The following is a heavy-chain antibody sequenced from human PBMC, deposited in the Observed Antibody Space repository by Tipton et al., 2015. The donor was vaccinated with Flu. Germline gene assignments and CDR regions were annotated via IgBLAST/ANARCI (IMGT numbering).Heavy chain of an antibody. Sequence: QVQLVQSGAEVKKPGASVKVSCKASGYTFTSYGISWVRQAPGQGLEWMGWISAYNGNTNYAQKLQGRVTMTTDTSTSTAYMELRSLRSDDTAVYYCARAYSYDSSGYYWRVFSEDIDPWGQGTLVTVSS. D-gene: IGHD3-22*01. CDR2: ISAYNGNT. CDR3: ARAYSYDSSGYYWRVFSEDIDP. CDR1: GYTFTSYG. V-gene: IGHV1-18*04. J-gene: IGHJ5*02.